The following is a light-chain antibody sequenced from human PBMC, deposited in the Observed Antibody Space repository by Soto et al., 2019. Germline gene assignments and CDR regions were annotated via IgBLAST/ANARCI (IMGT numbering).Light chain of an antibody. J-gene: IGKJ1*01. Sequence: EIVLTQSPATLSLSPGDRATLSCRASQSVGSYLGWYQQRPGQTPRLLIYDASNRATDIPARFSGSGSGTDFTLTISSLEPEDFAVYYCQQRSNWPVTFGQGTRVEIK. CDR2: DAS. CDR3: QQRSNWPVT. CDR1: QSVGSY. V-gene: IGKV3-11*01.